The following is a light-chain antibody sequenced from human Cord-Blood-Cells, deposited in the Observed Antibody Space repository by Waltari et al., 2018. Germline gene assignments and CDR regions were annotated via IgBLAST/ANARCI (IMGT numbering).Light chain of an antibody. Sequence: SYELTQPPSVSVSPGQTASITCSGDNLGGKYACWYQQDPVQSPVLVIYRDSKRPLGIPERFSVSNSGNTATLTIRGTQAMDDADYYCQAWDSSTAVFGGGTKLTVL. CDR3: QAWDSSTAV. CDR2: RDS. J-gene: IGLJ3*02. CDR1: NLGGKY. V-gene: IGLV3-1*01.